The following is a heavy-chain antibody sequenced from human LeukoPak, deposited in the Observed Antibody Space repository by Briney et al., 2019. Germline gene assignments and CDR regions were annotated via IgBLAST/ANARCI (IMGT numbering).Heavy chain of an antibody. J-gene: IGHJ5*02. Sequence: GGSLRLPCAASGFTFSSYGMHWVRQAPGKGLEWVAVIWYDGSNKYYADSVKGRFTISRDNSKNTLYLQMNSLRAEDTAVYYCARAGGSTFWFDPWGQGTLVTVSS. CDR1: GFTFSSYG. CDR3: ARAGGSTFWFDP. V-gene: IGHV3-33*01. CDR2: IWYDGSNK. D-gene: IGHD3-16*01.